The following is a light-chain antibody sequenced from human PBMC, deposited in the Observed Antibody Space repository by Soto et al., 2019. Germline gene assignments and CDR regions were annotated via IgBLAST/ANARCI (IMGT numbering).Light chain of an antibody. CDR3: CSYTSRKTVL. CDR1: SSDVGGYNY. CDR2: DVS. Sequence: QSVLTQPRSVSGSPGQSVTISCTGTSSDVGGYNYVSWYQQHPGKAPKLMIYDVSKRPSGVPDRFSGSKSGNTASLTISGLQAEDEADYYCCSYTSRKTVLFGGGTKLTVL. J-gene: IGLJ2*01. V-gene: IGLV2-11*01.